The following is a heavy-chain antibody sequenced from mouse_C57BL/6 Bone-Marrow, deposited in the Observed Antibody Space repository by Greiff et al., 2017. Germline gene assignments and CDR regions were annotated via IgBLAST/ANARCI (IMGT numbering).Heavy chain of an antibody. D-gene: IGHD2-12*01. CDR3: ARGADYSNDLGWFAY. J-gene: IGHJ3*01. CDR2: IYPRDGST. V-gene: IGHV1-85*01. Sequence: VQLQQSGPELVKPGASVKLSCKASGYTFTSYDINWVKQRPGQGLEWIGWIYPRDGSTKYNEKFKGKATLTVDTSSSTAYMELHSLTSEDSAVYFCARGADYSNDLGWFAYGGQGNLVTVSA. CDR1: GYTFTSYD.